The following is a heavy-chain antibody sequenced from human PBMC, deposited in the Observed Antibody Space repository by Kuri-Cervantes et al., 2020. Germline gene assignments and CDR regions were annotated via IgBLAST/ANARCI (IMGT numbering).Heavy chain of an antibody. CDR1: GGSISSGSYY. CDR3: ATSVQWLAPFDY. CDR2: IYTSGST. Sequence: SETLSLTCTVSGGSISSGSYYWSWIRQPAGKGLEWIGRIYTSGSTNYNPSLKSRVTISVDTSKNQFSLKLSSVTAADTAVYYCATSVQWLAPFDYWGQGTLVTVSS. J-gene: IGHJ4*02. V-gene: IGHV4-61*02. D-gene: IGHD6-19*01.